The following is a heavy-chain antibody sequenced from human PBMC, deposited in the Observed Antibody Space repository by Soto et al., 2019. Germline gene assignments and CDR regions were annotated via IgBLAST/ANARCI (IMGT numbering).Heavy chain of an antibody. CDR2: ISGSGGST. CDR3: AKHRGSYYSYYYGMDV. D-gene: IGHD1-26*01. CDR1: GFTFSSYA. Sequence: PGGSLRLSCAASGFTFSSYAMSWVRQAPGKGLEWVSAISGSGGSTYYADSVKGRFTISRDNSKNTLYLQMNSLRAEDTAVYYCAKHRGSYYSYYYGMDVWGQGTTVTVSS. J-gene: IGHJ6*02. V-gene: IGHV3-23*01.